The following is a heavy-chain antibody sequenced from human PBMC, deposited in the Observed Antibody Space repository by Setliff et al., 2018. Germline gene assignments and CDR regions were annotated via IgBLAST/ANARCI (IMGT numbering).Heavy chain of an antibody. J-gene: IGHJ4*02. CDR2: IYHSGST. CDR3: ARVGGDYPDY. D-gene: IGHD3-10*01. CDR1: GYSNSSGYY. Sequence: SETLSLTCTVSGYSNSSGYYWGWIRQPPGKGLDWIGRIYHSGSTYYNPSLKSRVTISVDTSKNQFSLKLSSVTAADTAVYYCARVGGDYPDYWGQGTLVTVSS. V-gene: IGHV4-38-2*02.